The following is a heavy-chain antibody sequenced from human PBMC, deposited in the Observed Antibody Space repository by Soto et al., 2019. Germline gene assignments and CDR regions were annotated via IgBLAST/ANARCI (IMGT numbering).Heavy chain of an antibody. D-gene: IGHD5-12*01. V-gene: IGHV3-11*01. J-gene: IGHJ4*02. CDR1: GFSFSDFY. CDR3: ARRRGSSGYDLDQ. Sequence: QVQLGESGGGSVKPGGSLRLSCAASGFSFSDFYMSWIRQAPGKGLDWVSYMSSSGSTIYYADSVKGRFTISRDNANNSLYLEMNSLRAEYTAVYYCARRRGSSGYDLDQWGQGTLVTVSS. CDR2: MSSSGSTI.